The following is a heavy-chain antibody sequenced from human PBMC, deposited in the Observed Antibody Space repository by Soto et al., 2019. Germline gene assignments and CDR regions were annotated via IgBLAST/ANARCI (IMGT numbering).Heavy chain of an antibody. Sequence: SETLSLTCTVSGGSISSGGYYWGWIRQHPGKGLEWIGYIYYSGSTNYNPSLKSRVTISVDTSKNQFSLKLSSVTAADTAVYYCARGKRGDYYYYYMDVWGKGTTVTVSS. CDR3: ARGKRGDYYYYYMDV. V-gene: IGHV4-61*08. CDR2: IYYSGST. D-gene: IGHD3-10*01. CDR1: GGSISSGGYY. J-gene: IGHJ6*03.